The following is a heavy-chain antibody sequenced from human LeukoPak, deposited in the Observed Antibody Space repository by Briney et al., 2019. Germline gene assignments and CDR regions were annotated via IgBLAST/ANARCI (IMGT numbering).Heavy chain of an antibody. CDR3: AKDPEDYYDSSGYYDAFDI. Sequence: GGSLRLSCAASGFTVSNNYMSWVRQAPGKGLEWVSAIYSGGSTFYAESVRGRFTISRDISQNTLYLQMNSLGVEDTAVYYCAKDPEDYYDSSGYYDAFDIWGQGTMVTVSS. CDR1: GFTVSNNY. D-gene: IGHD3-22*01. J-gene: IGHJ3*02. V-gene: IGHV3-53*01. CDR2: IYSGGST.